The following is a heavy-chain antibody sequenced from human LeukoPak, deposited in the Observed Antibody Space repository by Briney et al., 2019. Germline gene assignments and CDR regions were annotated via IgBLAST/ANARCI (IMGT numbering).Heavy chain of an antibody. CDR1: GYSFTSYW. V-gene: IGHV5-10-1*01. CDR2: IDPSDSYT. Sequence: GESLKISCKGSGYSFTSYWISWGRQRPGKGVGWRGRIDPSDSYTNYSPSFQGHVTISADKSISTAYLQWSSLKASDTAMYYCARGYGSGSYYFDYWGQGTLVTVSS. J-gene: IGHJ4*02. D-gene: IGHD3-10*01. CDR3: ARGYGSGSYYFDY.